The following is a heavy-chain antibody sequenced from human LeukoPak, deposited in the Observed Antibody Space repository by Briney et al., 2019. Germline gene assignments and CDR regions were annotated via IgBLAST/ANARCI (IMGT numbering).Heavy chain of an antibody. V-gene: IGHV3-48*02. J-gene: IGHJ3*02. CDR2: ISSSSSTI. CDR1: GFTFSSYS. Sequence: GGSLRLSCAASGFTFSSYSMNWVRQAPGKGLEWVSYISSSSSTIYYADSAKGRFTISRDNAKKSLYLQMNSLRDEDTAVYYCARAHCSGGSCYADDAFDIWGQGTMVTDSS. D-gene: IGHD2-15*01. CDR3: ARAHCSGGSCYADDAFDI.